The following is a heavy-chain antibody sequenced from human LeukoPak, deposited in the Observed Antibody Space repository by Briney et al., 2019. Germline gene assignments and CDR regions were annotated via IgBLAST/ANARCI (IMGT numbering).Heavy chain of an antibody. D-gene: IGHD3-22*01. J-gene: IGHJ4*02. CDR1: GFTFSRYG. CDR2: ISGSGGST. CDR3: AKEIYYDSTGPQY. Sequence: PGGTLRLPCAASGFTFSRYGMSWVRQAPGKGLEWVSAISGSGGSTYYADSVKGRFTISRDNSKNTLYLQMNSLRAEDTAVYHCAKEIYYDSTGPQYWGQGTLVTVSS. V-gene: IGHV3-23*01.